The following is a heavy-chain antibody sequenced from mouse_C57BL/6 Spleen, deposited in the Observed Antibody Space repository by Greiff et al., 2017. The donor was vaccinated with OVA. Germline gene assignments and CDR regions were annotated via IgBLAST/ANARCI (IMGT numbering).Heavy chain of an antibody. D-gene: IGHD2-4*01. V-gene: IGHV1-42*01. CDR3: ARGGGLRPTMDY. Sequence: VHVKQSGPELVKPGASVKISCKASGYSFTGYYMNWVKQSPEKSLEWIGEINPSTGGTTYNQKFKAKATLTVDKSSSTAYMQLKSLTSEDSAVYYCARGGGLRPTMDYWGQGTSVTVSS. CDR2: INPSTGGT. J-gene: IGHJ4*01. CDR1: GYSFTGYY.